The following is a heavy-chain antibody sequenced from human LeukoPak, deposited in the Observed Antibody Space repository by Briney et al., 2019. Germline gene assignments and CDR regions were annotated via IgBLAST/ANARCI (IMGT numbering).Heavy chain of an antibody. Sequence: GGSLRVSCAASGFTFSTYWLSWVRQAPGKGLEWVAYIQQDGSEKYYVDSVKGRFTISRDNAKNSLYLQMNSLRAEDTAVYYCARDKGSGYYSGDAFDIWGQGTMVTVSS. V-gene: IGHV3-7*01. CDR3: ARDKGSGYYSGDAFDI. J-gene: IGHJ3*02. CDR2: IQQDGSEK. CDR1: GFTFSTYW. D-gene: IGHD3-22*01.